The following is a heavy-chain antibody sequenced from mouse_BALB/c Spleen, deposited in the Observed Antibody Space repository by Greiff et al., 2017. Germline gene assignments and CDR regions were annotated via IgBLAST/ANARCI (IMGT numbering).Heavy chain of an antibody. D-gene: IGHD1-1*01. CDR1: GFTFSSYG. J-gene: IGHJ1*01. V-gene: IGHV5-6*01. Sequence: EVKLMESGGDLVKPGGSLKLSCAASGFTFSSYGMSWVRQTPDKRLEWVATISSGGSYTYYPDSVKGRFTISRDNAKNTLYLQMSSLKSEDTAIYYCARNYGSSYWYFDVWGAGTTVTVSS. CDR2: ISSGGSYT. CDR3: ARNYGSSYWYFDV.